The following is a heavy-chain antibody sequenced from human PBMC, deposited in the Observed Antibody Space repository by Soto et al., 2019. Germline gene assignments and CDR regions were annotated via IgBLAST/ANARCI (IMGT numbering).Heavy chain of an antibody. V-gene: IGHV3-11*01. J-gene: IGHJ6*03. CDR2: IRSGGSPV. CDR3: ARGPGSSAPRDQSYSYFYIDV. CDR1: GFTFSDYY. Sequence: GGSLRLSCAASGFTFSDYYMSWIRQAPGKGLEWVSYIRSGGSPVYYADSVKGRFTISRDNAKKSLYLQMNSLRAEDTAVYYCARGPGSSAPRDQSYSYFYIDVWGKGTTVTVSS. D-gene: IGHD6-6*01.